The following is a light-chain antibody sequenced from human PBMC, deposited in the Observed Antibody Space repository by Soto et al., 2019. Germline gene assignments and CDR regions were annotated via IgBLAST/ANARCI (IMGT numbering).Light chain of an antibody. CDR3: GTWDSSLSASYVV. V-gene: IGLV1-51*01. CDR1: SSNIGNNY. J-gene: IGLJ2*01. CDR2: DNN. Sequence: QSVLTQPPSVSAAPGQEVTISCSGSSSNIGNNYVSWYQQLPGTAPKLLIYDNNKRPSGIPDRFSGSKSGTSATLGITGLQTGDESDYYCGTWDSSLSASYVVFGGGTKLTVL.